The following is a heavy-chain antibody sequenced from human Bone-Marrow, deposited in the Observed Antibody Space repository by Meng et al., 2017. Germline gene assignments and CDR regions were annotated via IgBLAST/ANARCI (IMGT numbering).Heavy chain of an antibody. J-gene: IGHJ4*02. Sequence: EVNLLESGAGSVPQGALPRLSCAVSGFTFSNAWMSWVRQAPGKGLEWVGCIKRKSDGGTIEYASPVKGRFTISRDDSKNTLYLQMNSLKTEDTAVYYCTTLGSSDYWGQGTLVTVSS. CDR3: TTLGSSDY. CDR2: IKRKSDGGTI. D-gene: IGHD1-26*01. CDR1: GFTFSNAW. V-gene: IGHV3-15*01.